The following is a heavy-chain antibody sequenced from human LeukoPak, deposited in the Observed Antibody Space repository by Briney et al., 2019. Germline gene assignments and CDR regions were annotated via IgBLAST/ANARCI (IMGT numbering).Heavy chain of an antibody. J-gene: IGHJ5*02. CDR2: ISVSGGST. V-gene: IGHV3-23*01. CDR3: AKGIDRYDFWSGYPTWFDP. Sequence: GGSLRLSCAASGFTFSSYAMSWVRQAPWKGLEWVSAISVSGGSTYYADSVKGRFTISRDNSKNTLYLQMNSLRAEDTAVYYCAKGIDRYDFWSGYPTWFDPWGQGTLVTVSS. CDR1: GFTFSSYA. D-gene: IGHD3-3*01.